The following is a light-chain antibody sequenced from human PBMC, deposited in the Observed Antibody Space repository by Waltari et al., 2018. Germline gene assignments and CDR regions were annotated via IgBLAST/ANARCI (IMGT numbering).Light chain of an antibody. CDR1: KLGNQF. CDR2: EDD. J-gene: IGLJ2*01. Sequence: SYVLTQPPSVSVSPGQTASIDCSGDKLGNQFVAWYQLKPGQSPALVFYEDDKRPSGIPGRFSGSNSGNTATLTISGAQSMDEGDYFCQGRDGSTAVVFGGGTKLTVL. CDR3: QGRDGSTAVV. V-gene: IGLV3-1*01.